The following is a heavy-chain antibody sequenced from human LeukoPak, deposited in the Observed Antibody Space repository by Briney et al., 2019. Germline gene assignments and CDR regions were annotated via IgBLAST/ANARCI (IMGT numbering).Heavy chain of an antibody. J-gene: IGHJ3*02. V-gene: IGHV3-20*04. CDR1: GFTFDDYA. Sequence: PGGSLRLSCAASGFTFDDYAMSWVRQTPGKGLEWVSGTNWDGGRTGYADSVKGRFTISRDNAKNSLYLQMNSLRVEDTAMYYCAKDRLLGGTTHDAFDIWGQGTMVTVSS. CDR2: TNWDGGRT. D-gene: IGHD1-1*01. CDR3: AKDRLLGGTTHDAFDI.